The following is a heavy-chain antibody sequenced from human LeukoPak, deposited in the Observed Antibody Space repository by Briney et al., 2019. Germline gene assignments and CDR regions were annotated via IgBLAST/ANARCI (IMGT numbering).Heavy chain of an antibody. Sequence: SVKVSCTASGGTFNTYAISWVRQAPGQGLEWMGGIIPIFATPTYAQKFQGRVTITRDDSSSTAYMELNSLRSDDTAVYYCAKSLSSCSSTGCPSPYYYYYMDVWGEGTTVTVSS. J-gene: IGHJ6*03. V-gene: IGHV1-69*05. CDR2: IIPIFATP. CDR1: GGTFNTYA. CDR3: AKSLSSCSSTGCPSPYYYYYMDV. D-gene: IGHD2-2*01.